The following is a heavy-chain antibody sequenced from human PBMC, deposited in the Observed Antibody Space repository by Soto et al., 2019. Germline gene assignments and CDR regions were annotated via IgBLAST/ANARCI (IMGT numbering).Heavy chain of an antibody. CDR2: IKQDGSEK. CDR3: ARGLGIAAAGTRKLVSWFDP. Sequence: GGSVRLSCAASGSTFSSYWMSWVRQAPGKGLEWVANIKQDGSEKYYVDSVKGRFTISRDNAKNSLYLQMNSLRAEDTAVYYCARGLGIAAAGTRKLVSWFDPWGQGTLVTVSS. D-gene: IGHD6-13*01. J-gene: IGHJ5*02. CDR1: GSTFSSYW. V-gene: IGHV3-7*01.